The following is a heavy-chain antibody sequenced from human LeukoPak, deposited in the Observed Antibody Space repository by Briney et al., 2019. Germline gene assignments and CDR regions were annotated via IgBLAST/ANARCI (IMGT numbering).Heavy chain of an antibody. D-gene: IGHD6-13*01. J-gene: IGHJ6*02. CDR1: GFTFSSYG. V-gene: IGHV3-30*03. Sequence: GGSLRLSCAASGFTFSSYGMHWVRQAPGKGLEWVAVISYDGSNKYYADPVKGRFTISRDNAKNSLYLQMNSLRAEDTAVYCCARDTEQQLVYLNQYGMDVWGQGTTVTVSS. CDR2: ISYDGSNK. CDR3: ARDTEQQLVYLNQYGMDV.